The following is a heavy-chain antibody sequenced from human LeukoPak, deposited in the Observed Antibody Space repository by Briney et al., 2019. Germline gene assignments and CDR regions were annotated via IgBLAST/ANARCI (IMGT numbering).Heavy chain of an antibody. J-gene: IGHJ6*02. Sequence: GGSLRLSRAASGFTFSDYYMSWIRLAPGKGLEWVSYISNSGRTIYYIDSVKGRSTVSRDNAKNSLHLQMSSLRAEDTAVYYCARGRPGEGVDVWGLGTTVTVSS. CDR2: ISNSGRTI. V-gene: IGHV3-11*01. D-gene: IGHD4-17*01. CDR3: ARGRPGEGVDV. CDR1: GFTFSDYY.